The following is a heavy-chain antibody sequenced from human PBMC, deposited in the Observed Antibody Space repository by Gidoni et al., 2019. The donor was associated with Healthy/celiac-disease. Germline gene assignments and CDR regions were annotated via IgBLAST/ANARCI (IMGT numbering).Heavy chain of an antibody. D-gene: IGHD2-21*02. V-gene: IGHV5-51*03. CDR1: GYSFTSYW. J-gene: IGHJ4*02. CDR3: ARLVTAIHLGFDY. CDR2: IYPGDSDT. Sequence: EVQLVKSGAEVKKPGESLKLSCKGSGYSFTSYWIGWVRQMPGKGLDWMGIIYPGDSDTRYSQSFQGQVTISADKSISTAYLQWSSLKASDTAMYYCARLVTAIHLGFDYWGQGTLVTVSS.